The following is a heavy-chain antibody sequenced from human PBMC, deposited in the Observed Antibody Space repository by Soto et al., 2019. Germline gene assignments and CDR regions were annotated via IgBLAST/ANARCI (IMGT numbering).Heavy chain of an antibody. CDR1: GFTFSSYS. J-gene: IGHJ5*02. Sequence: PGGSLRLSCAASGFTFSSYSMNWVRQAPGKGLEWVSSISSSSSYIYYADSVKGRFTISRDNAKNSLYLQMNSLRAEDTAVYYCARDSKAAAATWGPNWFDPWGQGTLVTVSS. D-gene: IGHD6-13*01. CDR3: ARDSKAAAATWGPNWFDP. V-gene: IGHV3-21*01. CDR2: ISSSSSYI.